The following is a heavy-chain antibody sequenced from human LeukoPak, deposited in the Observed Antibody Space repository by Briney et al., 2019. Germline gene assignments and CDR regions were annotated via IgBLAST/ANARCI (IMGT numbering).Heavy chain of an antibody. D-gene: IGHD4-23*01. J-gene: IGHJ4*02. Sequence: GGSLRLSCAASGFTFSSYGMSWVRQAPGKGLEWVSDISGSGGSTYYADSVKGRFTISRDNSKNTLYLQMNSLRAEDTAVYYCARSRFDYVGDYFDYWGQGTLVSVSS. V-gene: IGHV3-23*01. CDR2: ISGSGGST. CDR1: GFTFSSYG. CDR3: ARSRFDYVGDYFDY.